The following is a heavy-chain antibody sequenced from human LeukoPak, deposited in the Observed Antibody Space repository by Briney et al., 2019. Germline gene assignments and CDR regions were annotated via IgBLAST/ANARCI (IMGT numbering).Heavy chain of an antibody. Sequence: ASVKVSCKASGYTFTSYGISWGRQAPGQGLEWRGGISAYNVNTNYAQKLQGRVTMTTDTSTSTAYMELRSLRSDDTAVYYCARDSPTGDYYDSSGYYGAFDIWGQGTMVTVSS. CDR2: ISAYNVNT. J-gene: IGHJ3*02. CDR3: ARDSPTGDYYDSSGYYGAFDI. V-gene: IGHV1-18*01. CDR1: GYTFTSYG. D-gene: IGHD3-22*01.